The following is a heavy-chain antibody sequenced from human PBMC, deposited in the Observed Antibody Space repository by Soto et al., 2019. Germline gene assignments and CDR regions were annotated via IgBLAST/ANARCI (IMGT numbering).Heavy chain of an antibody. V-gene: IGHV3-23*01. D-gene: IGHD4-17*01. J-gene: IGHJ4*02. CDR1: GFTFSSYA. Sequence: GGSLRLSCAASGFTFSSYAMSWVRQAPGKGLEWVSAISGSGGSTYYADSVKSRFTISRDNSKNTLYLQMNSLRAEDTAVYYCAKVGYGVYAALLFFDYWGQGTLVTVSS. CDR3: AKVGYGVYAALLFFDY. CDR2: ISGSGGST.